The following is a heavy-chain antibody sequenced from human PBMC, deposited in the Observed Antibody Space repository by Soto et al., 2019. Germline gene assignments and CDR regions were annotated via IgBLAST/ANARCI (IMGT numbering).Heavy chain of an antibody. CDR2: FYSNGIN. CDR3: ASHQEFGGGTSDMDV. CDR1: GGSIFNYF. Sequence: QVQLQESGPGLVKPSETLSLTCTVSGGSIFNYFWSWIRQPPGKGLEWIGYFYSNGINTYNPSLKSRVIISADTSKDQVSLKLSSVTAADTAVYYCASHQEFGGGTSDMDVWGKGTTVTVSS. D-gene: IGHD3-10*01. J-gene: IGHJ6*03. V-gene: IGHV4-59*01.